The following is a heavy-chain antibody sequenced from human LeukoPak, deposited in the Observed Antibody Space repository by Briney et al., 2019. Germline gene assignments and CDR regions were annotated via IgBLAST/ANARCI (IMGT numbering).Heavy chain of an antibody. CDR3: ATDLGIRYFDWLPPFGY. D-gene: IGHD3-9*01. Sequence: ASVKVSCKVSGYTLTELSMHWVRQAPGKGLEWMGGFDPEDGETIYAQKFQGRVTMTEDTSTDTAYMELSSLRSEDTAVYYCATDLGIRYFDWLPPFGYWGQGTLVTVSS. V-gene: IGHV1-24*01. CDR1: GYTLTELS. CDR2: FDPEDGET. J-gene: IGHJ4*02.